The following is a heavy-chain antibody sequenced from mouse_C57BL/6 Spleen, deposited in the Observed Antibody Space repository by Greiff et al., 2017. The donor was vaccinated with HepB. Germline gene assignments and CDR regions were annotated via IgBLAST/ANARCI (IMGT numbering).Heavy chain of an antibody. CDR2: IDPEDGDT. D-gene: IGHD2-1*01. Sequence: EVQLQQSGAELVRPGASVKLSCTASGFNIIDYYMHWVKQRPEQGLEWIGRIDPEDGDTEYAPKFQGKATMTADTSSNTAYLQLSSLTSEDTAVYYCTTGYGNYDFDYWGQGTTLTVSS. CDR3: TTGYGNYDFDY. J-gene: IGHJ2*01. CDR1: GFNIIDYY. V-gene: IGHV14-1*01.